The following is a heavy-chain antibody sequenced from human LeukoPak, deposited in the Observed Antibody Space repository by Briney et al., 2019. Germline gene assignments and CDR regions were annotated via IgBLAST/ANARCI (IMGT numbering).Heavy chain of an antibody. CDR1: GFTVSAYA. J-gene: IGHJ4*02. D-gene: IGHD3-10*01. Sequence: GGSLRLSCAASGFTVSAYAMAWVRQAPGKGLEWVSTIYDDNTYYADSVKGRFAISTDNSKNTLYLQMNSLRVEDTAMYYCASLMVRGVIWIDYWGQGTLVTVSS. CDR2: IYDDNT. V-gene: IGHV3-23*01. CDR3: ASLMVRGVIWIDY.